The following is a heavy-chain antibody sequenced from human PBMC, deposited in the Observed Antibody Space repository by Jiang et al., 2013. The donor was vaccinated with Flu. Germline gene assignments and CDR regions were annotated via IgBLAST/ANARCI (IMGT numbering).Heavy chain of an antibody. V-gene: IGHV1-2*02. Sequence: GTNYAQKFQGRVTMTRDTSISTVYMELSSLESDDTAVYYCARGGAHHGFDLWGQGTMVTVSS. J-gene: IGHJ3*01. CDR2: GT. D-gene: IGHD1-14*01. CDR3: ARGGAHHGFDL.